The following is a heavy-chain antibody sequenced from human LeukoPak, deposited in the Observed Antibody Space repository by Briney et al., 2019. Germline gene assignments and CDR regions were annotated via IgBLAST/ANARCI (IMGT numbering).Heavy chain of an antibody. D-gene: IGHD4-17*01. CDR2: IWYDGSNK. J-gene: IGHJ4*02. Sequence: PGRSLRLSCAASGFTFSSYGMHWVRQAPGKGLEWVAVIWYDGSNKYYADSVKGRFTISRDNSKNTLYLQMNSLRAEDTAVYYCARDIDRYGDSYFDYWGQGTLVTVSS. CDR1: GFTFSSYG. CDR3: ARDIDRYGDSYFDY. V-gene: IGHV3-30*19.